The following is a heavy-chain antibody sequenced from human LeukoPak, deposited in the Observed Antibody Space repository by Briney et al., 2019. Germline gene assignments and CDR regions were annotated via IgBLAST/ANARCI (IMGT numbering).Heavy chain of an antibody. D-gene: IGHD5-24*01. Sequence: ASVKVSCKASGGTFSSYAISRVRQAPGQGLEWMEGIIPIFGTANYAQKLQGRVTITTDESTSTAYMELSSLRSEDTAVYYCAIRSVEMATIPDYWGQGTLVTVSS. CDR3: AIRSVEMATIPDY. CDR1: GGTFSSYA. V-gene: IGHV1-69*05. J-gene: IGHJ4*02. CDR2: IIPIFGTA.